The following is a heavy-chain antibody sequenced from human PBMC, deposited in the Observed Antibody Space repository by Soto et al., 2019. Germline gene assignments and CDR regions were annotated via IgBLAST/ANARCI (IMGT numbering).Heavy chain of an antibody. J-gene: IGHJ4*02. CDR1: GFTFSSYA. CDR3: ARSPYYYDSSGYMQYYFDY. D-gene: IGHD3-22*01. V-gene: IGHV3-64*01. CDR2: ISSNGGST. Sequence: PGGSLRLSCAASGFTFSSYAMHWVRQAPGKGLEYVSAISSNGGSTYYANSVKGRFTISRDNSKNTLYLQMGSLRAEDMAVYYCARSPYYYDSSGYMQYYFDYWGRGTLVTSPQ.